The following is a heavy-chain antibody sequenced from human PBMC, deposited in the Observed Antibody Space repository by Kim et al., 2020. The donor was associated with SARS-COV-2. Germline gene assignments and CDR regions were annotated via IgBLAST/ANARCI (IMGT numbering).Heavy chain of an antibody. CDR3: AKTHTHLVGLPLY. J-gene: IGHJ1*01. CDR2: IKQDGSQK. V-gene: IGHV3-7*03. Sequence: GGSLRLSCVASGFTFSSFWMNWVRQAPGKGLEWVANIKQDGSQKYYVDSVKGRFTISRDNTKNSLFLQLDSLRAEDTAVYYCAKTHTHLVGLPLYWGQGTLVTVSS. D-gene: IGHD5-18*01. CDR1: GFTFSSFW.